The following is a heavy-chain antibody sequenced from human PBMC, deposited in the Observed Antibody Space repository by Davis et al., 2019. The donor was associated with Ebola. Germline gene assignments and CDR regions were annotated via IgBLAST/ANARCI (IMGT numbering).Heavy chain of an antibody. V-gene: IGHV3-23*01. Sequence: GGSLRLSCAASGFTFNNYAMSWVRQAPGKGLEWVSAISGSGGSTYYADSVKGRFTISRDSSKNTLYLQMNSLRVDDTAVYYCAKGSVTIFGVAPDYYGMDVWGKGTTVTVSS. J-gene: IGHJ6*04. CDR3: AKGSVTIFGVAPDYYGMDV. CDR1: GFTFNNYA. CDR2: ISGSGGST. D-gene: IGHD3-3*01.